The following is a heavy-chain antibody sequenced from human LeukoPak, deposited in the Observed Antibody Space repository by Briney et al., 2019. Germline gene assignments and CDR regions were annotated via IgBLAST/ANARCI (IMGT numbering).Heavy chain of an antibody. D-gene: IGHD1-14*01. V-gene: IGHV3-30*02. CDR3: AKDPDPPGNYFDY. CDR1: GFTFSSYG. CDR2: IRYDGSNK. Sequence: GGSLRLSYAASGFTFSSYGMHWVRQAPGKGLEWVAFIRYDGSNKYYADSVKGRFTISRDNSKNTLYLQMNSLRAEDTAVYYCAKDPDPPGNYFDYWGQGTLVTVSS. J-gene: IGHJ4*02.